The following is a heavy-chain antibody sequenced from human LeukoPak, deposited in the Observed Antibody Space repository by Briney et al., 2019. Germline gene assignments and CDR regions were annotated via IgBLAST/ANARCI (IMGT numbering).Heavy chain of an antibody. CDR3: ATAPLRFLEWFFDY. CDR1: GYTFTSYY. Sequence: ASVKVSCKASGYTFTSYYMHWVRQAPGQGLEWMGIINPSGGSTSYAQKFQGSVTMTEDTSTDTAYMELGSLRSEDTAVYYCATAPLRFLEWFFDYWGQGTLVTVSS. CDR2: INPSGGST. D-gene: IGHD3-3*01. V-gene: IGHV1-46*01. J-gene: IGHJ4*02.